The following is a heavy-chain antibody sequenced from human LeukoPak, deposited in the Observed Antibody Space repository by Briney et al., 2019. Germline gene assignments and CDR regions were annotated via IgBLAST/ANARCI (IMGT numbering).Heavy chain of an antibody. V-gene: IGHV4-34*01. CDR2: INYSGST. J-gene: IGHJ5*02. CDR1: GGSFSGYY. CDR3: ARNGGGYCSSTSCPATGFDP. Sequence: SETLSLTCAVYGGSFSGYYWSGIRDPPGKGLEWGGEINYSGSTNYNPSLKSQVTISVGTSKNQFSLNLSSVTAGDPAVYYCARNGGGYCSSTSCPATGFDPWGQGTLVTVSS. D-gene: IGHD2-2*01.